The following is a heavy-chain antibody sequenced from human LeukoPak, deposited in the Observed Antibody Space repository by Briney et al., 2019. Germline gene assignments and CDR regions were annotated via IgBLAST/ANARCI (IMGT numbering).Heavy chain of an antibody. J-gene: IGHJ4*02. D-gene: IGHD6-19*01. CDR2: INHSGST. CDR1: GGSFSGYY. V-gene: IGHV4-34*01. Sequence: SETLSLTCAVYGGSFSGYYWSWIRQPPGKGLEWIGEINHSGSTNYNPSLKSRVTISVDTSKNQFSLKLSSVTAADTAVYYCARGRGSGWYGRSFTNSQSFDYWGQGTLVTVSS. CDR3: ARGRGSGWYGRSFTNSQSFDY.